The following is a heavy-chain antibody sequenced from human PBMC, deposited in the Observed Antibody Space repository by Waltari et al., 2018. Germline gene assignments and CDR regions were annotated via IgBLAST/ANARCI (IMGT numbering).Heavy chain of an antibody. V-gene: IGHV1-24*01. J-gene: IGHJ6*03. CDR2: FDPEDGET. CDR3: ATGTYYYDSSGYSYYYMDV. CDR1: GYTLPELS. Sequence: QVQLVQSGAEVKKTGASVKVSCKVSGYTLPELSMPWVRQAPGNGLEWMGGFDPEDGETIYAQKFQGRVTMTEDTSTDTAYMELSSLRSEDTAVYYCATGTYYYDSSGYSYYYMDVWGKGTTVTVSS. D-gene: IGHD3-22*01.